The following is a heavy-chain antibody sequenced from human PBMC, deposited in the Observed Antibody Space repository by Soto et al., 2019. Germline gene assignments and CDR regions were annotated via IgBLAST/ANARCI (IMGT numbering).Heavy chain of an antibody. Sequence: GSLRLSCAASGFTFSSYDMTWVRQAPGKGLEWVSRITAGGTGTYYADPVKGRFTISRDNSKNTLFLQVNSLRADDTAIYYCANIGLTTGSPLQWGQGTLVTVSS. CDR2: ITAGGTGT. CDR3: ANIGLTTGSPLQ. V-gene: IGHV3-23*01. CDR1: GFTFSSYD. J-gene: IGHJ4*02. D-gene: IGHD1-1*01.